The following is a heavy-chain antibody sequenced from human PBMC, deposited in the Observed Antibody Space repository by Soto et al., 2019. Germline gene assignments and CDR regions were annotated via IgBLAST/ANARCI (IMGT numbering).Heavy chain of an antibody. J-gene: IGHJ6*02. CDR1: GGTFSSYA. Sequence: QVQLVQSGAEVKKPGSSVKVSCKASGGTFSSYAISWVRQAPGQGLEWMGGIIPIFGTANYAQKFQGRVTITADESTSTADMELSSLRSEATAVYYCARDHPTRPYYYYYGMDVWGQGTTVTVSS. CDR2: IIPIFGTA. D-gene: IGHD6-25*01. CDR3: ARDHPTRPYYYYYGMDV. V-gene: IGHV1-69*01.